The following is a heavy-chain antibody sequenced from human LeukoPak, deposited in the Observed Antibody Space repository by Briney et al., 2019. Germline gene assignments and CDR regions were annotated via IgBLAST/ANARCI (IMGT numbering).Heavy chain of an antibody. Sequence: PGGSPRLSCAASGFTFSSYAMHWVRQAPGKGLEWVAVISYDGSNKYYADSVKGRFTISRDNSKNTLYLQTNSLRAEDTAVYYCARDRDAFDIWGQGTMVAVSS. J-gene: IGHJ3*02. CDR3: ARDRDAFDI. V-gene: IGHV3-30-3*01. CDR1: GFTFSSYA. CDR2: ISYDGSNK.